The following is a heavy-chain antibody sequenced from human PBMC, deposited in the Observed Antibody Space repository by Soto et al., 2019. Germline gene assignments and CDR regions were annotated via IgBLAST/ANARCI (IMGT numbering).Heavy chain of an antibody. CDR1: GYTFTSYA. V-gene: IGHV1-3*01. Sequence: GASVKVSCKASGYTFTSYAIHWVRQAPGQRLEWMGWINAGNGNTKYSQKFQGRVTITRDKSTSTAYMELSSLRSEDTAVYYCARLPDILTGLDYWGQGTLVTVSS. D-gene: IGHD3-9*01. J-gene: IGHJ4*02. CDR2: INAGNGNT. CDR3: ARLPDILTGLDY.